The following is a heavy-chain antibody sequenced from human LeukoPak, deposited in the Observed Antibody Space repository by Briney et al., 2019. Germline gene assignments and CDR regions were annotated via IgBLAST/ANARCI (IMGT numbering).Heavy chain of an antibody. CDR3: ARGELVIKPYYYYGVDV. V-gene: IGHV4-30-4*01. CDR1: GGSISSGDYY. CDR2: IYYSGST. Sequence: SQTLSLTCTVSGGSISSGDYYWSRIRQPPGKGLEWIGYIYYSGSTYYNPSLKSRVTISVDTSKNQFSLKLGSVTAGDTAVYYCARGELVIKPYYYYGVDVWGKGTTVTVSS. D-gene: IGHD3/OR15-3a*01. J-gene: IGHJ6*04.